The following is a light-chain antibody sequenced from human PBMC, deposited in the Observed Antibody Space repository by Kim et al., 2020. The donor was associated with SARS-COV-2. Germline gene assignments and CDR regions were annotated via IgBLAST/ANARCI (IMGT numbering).Light chain of an antibody. Sequence: DIQMTQSPSSLSASVGDRVTITCRASQSIANYLNWYQQKPGEAPKVLIYAASSLQSGVPSRFSGSGYGTDFTLTISSLQPDDFATYYCQQSYTMPRTFGPGTKVDIK. V-gene: IGKV1-39*01. J-gene: IGKJ1*01. CDR2: AAS. CDR3: QQSYTMPRT. CDR1: QSIANY.